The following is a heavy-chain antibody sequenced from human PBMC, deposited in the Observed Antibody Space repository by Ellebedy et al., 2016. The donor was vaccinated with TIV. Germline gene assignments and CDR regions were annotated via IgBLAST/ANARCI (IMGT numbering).Heavy chain of an antibody. V-gene: IGHV1-18*01. Sequence: AASVKVSYKASGYTFMSYSIAWVRQAPGQGLEWMGWVSGYNGNTNYAQKVQGRVTMTTDTSTNTAYMELRSLTSDDTAVYFCARTSRYAYSSSCDYWGQGTLFTVSS. D-gene: IGHD6-13*01. J-gene: IGHJ4*02. CDR3: ARTSRYAYSSSCDY. CDR2: VSGYNGNT. CDR1: GYTFMSYS.